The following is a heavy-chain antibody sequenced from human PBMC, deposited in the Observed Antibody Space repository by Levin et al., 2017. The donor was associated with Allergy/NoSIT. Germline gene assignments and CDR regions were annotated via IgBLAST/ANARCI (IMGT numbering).Heavy chain of an antibody. J-gene: IGHJ6*02. V-gene: IGHV3-23*01. Sequence: GESLKISCAASGFTFSSYAMSWVRQVPGKGLEWVSVISGSGGGTNYANSVKGRITISRDNSKNTLYLQMNSLRAEDTAVYYCARHKEIAVPDDQEIGVPDDHQHHGMDVWGQGTPVTVS. CDR1: GFTFSSYA. CDR3: ARHKEIAVPDDQEIGVPDDHQHHGMDV. CDR2: ISGSGGGT. D-gene: IGHD6-19*01.